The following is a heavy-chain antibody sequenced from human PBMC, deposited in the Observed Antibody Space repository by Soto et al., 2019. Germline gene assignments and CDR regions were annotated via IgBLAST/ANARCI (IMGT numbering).Heavy chain of an antibody. V-gene: IGHV4-4*02. CDR1: SGSISSSNW. Sequence: PSETLSLTCAVSSGSISSSNWWSWVRQPPGKGLEWIGEIYHSVSINYIPSLKSRVTISVDKSKNQFSLKLSSVTAADTAVYYCARAELETGKYYDFWSGYPRRYYYMDVWGKGTTVTVSS. J-gene: IGHJ6*03. D-gene: IGHD3-3*01. CDR2: IYHSVSI. CDR3: ARAELETGKYYDFWSGYPRRYYYMDV.